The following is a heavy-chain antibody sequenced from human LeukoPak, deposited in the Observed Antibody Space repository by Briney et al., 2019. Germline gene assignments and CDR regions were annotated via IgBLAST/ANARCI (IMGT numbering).Heavy chain of an antibody. CDR2: SDPEDGET. Sequence: ASVKVSCKVSGYTLTKLSMHWVRQALGKGLEWMGGSDPEDGETIYAQKFQGRVTMTEDTSTDTAYMELSSLRSEDTAVYYCATPGPMSTGVGYWGQGTLVTVSS. CDR3: ATPGPMSTGVGY. CDR1: GYTLTKLS. D-gene: IGHD3-16*01. V-gene: IGHV1-24*01. J-gene: IGHJ4*02.